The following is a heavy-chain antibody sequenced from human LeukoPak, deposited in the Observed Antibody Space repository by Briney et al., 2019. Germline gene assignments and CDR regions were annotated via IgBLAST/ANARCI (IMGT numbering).Heavy chain of an antibody. CDR2: ISSSSSYI. CDR1: GFTFSSYR. Sequence: PGGSLRLSCAASGFTFSSYRMNWVRQAPGKGLEWVSSISSSSSYIYFADSVQGRFTIYLDNAKNSLYLQMNSLRAEDTAVYYCARDGGYYDSSAHWGQGTLVTVSS. J-gene: IGHJ4*02. D-gene: IGHD3-22*01. V-gene: IGHV3-21*01. CDR3: ARDGGYYDSSAH.